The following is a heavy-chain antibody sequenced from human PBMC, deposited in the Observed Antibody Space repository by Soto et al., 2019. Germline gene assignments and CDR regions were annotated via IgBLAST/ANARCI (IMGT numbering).Heavy chain of an antibody. Sequence: SVKVSCKASGGTFSSYAISWVRQAPGQGLEWMGGIIPIFGTANYAQKFQGRVTITADESTSTAYMELSSLRSEDTAVYYCARAEIYYDFWSGYYYHYYYGMDVWGQGTTVTVSS. V-gene: IGHV1-69*13. J-gene: IGHJ6*02. CDR2: IIPIFGTA. D-gene: IGHD3-3*01. CDR1: GGTFSSYA. CDR3: ARAEIYYDFWSGYYYHYYYGMDV.